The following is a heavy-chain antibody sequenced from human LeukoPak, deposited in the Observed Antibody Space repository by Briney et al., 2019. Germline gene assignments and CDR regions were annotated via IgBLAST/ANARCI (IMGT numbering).Heavy chain of an antibody. CDR3: ARGFSGWSFDY. CDR2: TRQDGSEN. J-gene: IGHJ4*02. CDR1: GFSFSSYW. D-gene: IGHD6-19*01. Sequence: SGGSLRLSCAASGFSFSSYWMSWVRQAPGKGLEWVANTRQDGSENDYVDSVKGRFTISRDNAKNSVYLQMNSLRAEDTAVYYCARGFSGWSFDYWGQGTLVTVSS. V-gene: IGHV3-7*01.